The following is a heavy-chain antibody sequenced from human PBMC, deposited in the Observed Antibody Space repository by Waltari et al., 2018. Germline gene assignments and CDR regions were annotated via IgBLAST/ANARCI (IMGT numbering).Heavy chain of an antibody. CDR3: AGGSVVAQAGWFAP. V-gene: IGHV4-34*01. CDR2: INHSGST. Sequence: QVQLQQWGAGLLKHSETLSLTCAVYGGSFSGYYWSWIRQPPGRGLGGIGEINHSGSTNYSPSLRSRVTISVDTSKNQFSLKLSSVTAADTAVYYCAGGSVVAQAGWFAPWGQGTLVTVSS. D-gene: IGHD5-12*01. J-gene: IGHJ5*02. CDR1: GGSFSGYY.